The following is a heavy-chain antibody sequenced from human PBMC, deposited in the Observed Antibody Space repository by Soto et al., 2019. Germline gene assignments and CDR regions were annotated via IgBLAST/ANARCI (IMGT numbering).Heavy chain of an antibody. J-gene: IGHJ6*04. Sequence: ASVKVSCKASGGTFSSYAISWVRQAPGQGLEWMGGIIPIFGTANYAQKFQGRVTITADESTSTAYMELSSLRSEDTAVYYCATLKNYYYGMDVWGKGTTVTVSS. CDR1: GGTFSSYA. V-gene: IGHV1-69*13. CDR2: IIPIFGTA. CDR3: ATLKNYYYGMDV.